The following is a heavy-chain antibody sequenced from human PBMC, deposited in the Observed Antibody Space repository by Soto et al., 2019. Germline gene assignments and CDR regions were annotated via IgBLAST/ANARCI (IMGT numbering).Heavy chain of an antibody. Sequence: QVQLVQSGGEVKEPGASVKVSCKASGYTFTNYGIIWVRQAPGQGLEWMGRISANNGNTNYAQNLQGRITMTTDTSTSTAYMERRSLRSDDTAVYYCARLQLVPAANFDYWGQGTLVTVSS. J-gene: IGHJ4*02. D-gene: IGHD2-2*01. CDR2: ISANNGNT. V-gene: IGHV1-18*01. CDR1: GYTFTNYG. CDR3: ARLQLVPAANFDY.